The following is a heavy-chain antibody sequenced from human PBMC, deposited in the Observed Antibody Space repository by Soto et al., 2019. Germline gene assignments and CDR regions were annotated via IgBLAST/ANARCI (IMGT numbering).Heavy chain of an antibody. D-gene: IGHD3-10*01. J-gene: IGHJ4*02. CDR3: ARVVGYYYGSVSYSSGIDY. CDR1: GASINNYY. Sequence: ETQSLTCTVSGASINNYYWTWIRQPPGKGLEWIGYSYHGGTTDYNPSLKSRVTISVDTSKNQFSLKLTSVTAADTAVYYCARVVGYYYGSVSYSSGIDYWGQGALVTVSS. CDR2: SYHGGTT. V-gene: IGHV4-59*01.